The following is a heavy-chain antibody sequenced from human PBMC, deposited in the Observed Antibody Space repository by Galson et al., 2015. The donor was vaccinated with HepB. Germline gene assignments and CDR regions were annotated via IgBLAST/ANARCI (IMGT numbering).Heavy chain of an antibody. D-gene: IGHD2-2*01. V-gene: IGHV5-10-1*01. CDR1: GYSFTSYW. Sequence: QSGAEVKKPGESLRISCKGSGYSFTSYWISWVRQMPGKGLEWMGRIDPSDSYTNYSPSFQGHVTISADKSISTAYLQWSSLKASDTAMYYCARHGTDIVVVPAAILAWFDPWGQGTLVTVSS. CDR2: IDPSDSYT. CDR3: ARHGTDIVVVPAAILAWFDP. J-gene: IGHJ5*02.